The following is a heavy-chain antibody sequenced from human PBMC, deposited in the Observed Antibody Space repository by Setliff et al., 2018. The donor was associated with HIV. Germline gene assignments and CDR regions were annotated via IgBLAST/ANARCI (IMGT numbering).Heavy chain of an antibody. CDR3: ARDVEHMMDV. CDR2: IIPILGIA. J-gene: IGHJ6*02. CDR1: GGTFSSYA. V-gene: IGHV1-69*10. Sequence: VASVKVSCKASGGTFSSYAISWVRQAPGQGLEWMGGIIPILGIANYAQKFQGRVTMTTDTSTSTAYMELRSLRSDDTAVYFCARDVEHMMDVWGQGTTVTVSS.